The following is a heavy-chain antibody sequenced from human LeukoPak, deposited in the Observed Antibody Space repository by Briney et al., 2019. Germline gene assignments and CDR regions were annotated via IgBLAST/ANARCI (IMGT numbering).Heavy chain of an antibody. Sequence: GSLRLSCAASGFTFSSYWMSWVRQAPGKGLEWVANIKEDGSKKNYVDSVKGRFTISRDNAKNSLYLQMNSLRAEDTAVYHCATPLDYYDSSGYHQGGDWGQGTLVTVSS. CDR2: IKEDGSKK. J-gene: IGHJ4*02. CDR1: GFTFSSYW. V-gene: IGHV3-7*03. D-gene: IGHD3-22*01. CDR3: ATPLDYYDSSGYHQGGD.